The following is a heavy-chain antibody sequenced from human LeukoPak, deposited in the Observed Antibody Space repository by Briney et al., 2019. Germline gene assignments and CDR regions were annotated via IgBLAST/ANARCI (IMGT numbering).Heavy chain of an antibody. J-gene: IGHJ4*02. CDR3: AALQGPYSSSWYEPFDY. CDR1: GFTFTSSA. V-gene: IGHV1-58*01. Sequence: SVKVSGKASGFTFTSSAVQWVRQARGQRLEWIGWIVVGSGNTNYAQKFQERVTITRDMSTSTAYMELSSLRSEDTAVYYCAALQGPYSSSWYEPFDYWGQGTLVTVSS. CDR2: IVVGSGNT. D-gene: IGHD6-13*01.